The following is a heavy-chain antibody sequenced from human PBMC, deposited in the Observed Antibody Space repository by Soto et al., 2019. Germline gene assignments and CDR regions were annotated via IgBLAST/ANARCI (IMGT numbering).Heavy chain of an antibody. CDR1: GYTFTSYG. CDR3: ASYPEYYYYYGMDV. CDR2: ISAYNGNT. V-gene: IGHV1-18*01. Sequence: QVQLVQSGAEVKKPGASVKVSCKASGYTFTSYGISWVRQAPGQGLEWMGWISAYNGNTNYAQKLQGRVTRTTDTTTSTAYMELRSLRSDDTAVYYCASYPEYYYYYGMDVWGQGTTVTVSS. J-gene: IGHJ6*02.